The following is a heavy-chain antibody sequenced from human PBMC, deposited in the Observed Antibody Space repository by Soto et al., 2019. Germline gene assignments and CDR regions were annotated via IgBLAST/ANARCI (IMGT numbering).Heavy chain of an antibody. V-gene: IGHV3-23*01. CDR1: GFTFSSYA. CDR3: AKEQLVPGFDY. D-gene: IGHD6-6*01. J-gene: IGHJ4*02. Sequence: GGSLRLSCAASGFTFSSYAMSWVRQAPGKGLEWVSALSGTGGNTYYADSVKGRFTISRDNSKNTLYLQMNSLRAEDTAVYYCAKEQLVPGFDYWGQGTLVTVSS. CDR2: LSGTGGNT.